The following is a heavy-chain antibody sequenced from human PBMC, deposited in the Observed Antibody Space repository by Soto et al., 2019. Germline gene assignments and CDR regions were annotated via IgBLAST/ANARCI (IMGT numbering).Heavy chain of an antibody. V-gene: IGHV4-31*03. Sequence: PSETLSLTCTVSGGSIGSGGYYWSWIRQHPGKGLEWIGYTSYSGSTYYNPSLKSRVTISVDTSKNQFSLKLSSVTAADTAVYYCAREAHPLGGGNSLGYYYYGMDVWGQGTTVTV. CDR1: GGSIGSGGYY. CDR2: TSYSGST. D-gene: IGHD4-4*01. CDR3: AREAHPLGGGNSLGYYYYGMDV. J-gene: IGHJ6*02.